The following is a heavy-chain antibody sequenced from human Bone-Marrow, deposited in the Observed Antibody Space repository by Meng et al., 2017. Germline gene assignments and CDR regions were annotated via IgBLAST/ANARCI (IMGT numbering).Heavy chain of an antibody. Sequence: GESLKISCAASGFTFSSYDMHWVRQATGKGLEWVSAIGTAGDTYYPGSVKGRFTISRENAKNSLYLQMNSLRAGDTAVYYCAREHSSGYYDAFDIWGQGTMV. CDR1: GFTFSSYD. J-gene: IGHJ3*02. CDR2: IGTAGDT. V-gene: IGHV3-13*01. D-gene: IGHD3-22*01. CDR3: AREHSSGYYDAFDI.